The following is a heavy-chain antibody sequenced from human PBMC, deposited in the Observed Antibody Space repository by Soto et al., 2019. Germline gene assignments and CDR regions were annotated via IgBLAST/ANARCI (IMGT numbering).Heavy chain of an antibody. Sequence: QVQLVESGGGLVKPGGSLRLSCAASGFIFSDSYMSWIRQAPGKGLEWIPYITFSGNTVYYADSLKGRFTISRDNAKNSLYLQMNRLRAEDTAVYYCARVSWREKYGMDVWGQGTTVTVSS. CDR3: ARVSWREKYGMDV. V-gene: IGHV3-11*01. CDR1: GFIFSDSY. J-gene: IGHJ6*02. CDR2: ITFSGNTV.